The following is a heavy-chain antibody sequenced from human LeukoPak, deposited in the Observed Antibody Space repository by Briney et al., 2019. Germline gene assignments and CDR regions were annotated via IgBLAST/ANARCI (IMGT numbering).Heavy chain of an antibody. J-gene: IGHJ4*02. CDR2: VNSDGSDT. CDR1: GFTLSSYW. Sequence: GGSLRLSCAASGFTLSSYWMLWVRQIPGKGLEWVARVNSDGSDTTYADSVKGRFTISRDSAKNTLALQMNSLRADDTAVYYCARHPSGSSSYYFDYWGQETLVTVSS. D-gene: IGHD1-26*01. CDR3: ARHPSGSSSYYFDY. V-gene: IGHV3-74*03.